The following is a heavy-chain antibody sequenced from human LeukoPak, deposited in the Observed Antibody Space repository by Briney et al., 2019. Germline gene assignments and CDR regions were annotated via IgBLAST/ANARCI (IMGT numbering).Heavy chain of an antibody. J-gene: IGHJ5*02. V-gene: IGHV4-30-4*08. Sequence: SETLSLTCTVSGGSISSGDYYWSWIRQPPGKGLERIGYIYYSGSTYYNPSLKSRVTISVDTSKNQFTMKQSSATAAETDVYYCARFDCSSTSCAGGWFDPWGQGTLVTVSS. CDR1: GGSISSGDYY. CDR2: IYYSGST. D-gene: IGHD2-2*01. CDR3: ARFDCSSTSCAGGWFDP.